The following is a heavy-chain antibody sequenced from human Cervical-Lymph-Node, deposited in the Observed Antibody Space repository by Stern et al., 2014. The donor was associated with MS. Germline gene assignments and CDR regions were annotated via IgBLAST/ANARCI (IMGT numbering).Heavy chain of an antibody. V-gene: IGHV1-69*01. D-gene: IGHD6-19*01. CDR1: GGIFISST. Sequence: QAQLVQSGAELKKPGSSGQVSCTTSGGIFISSTITWVRQVPGQGLEWLGDISPGLDSVDYAQEFQGRFTLTADDSTNTVYMELTSLQSGDTAMYYCARDGFDSGSALAFWGQGTLVTVSS. CDR3: ARDGFDSGSALAF. CDR2: ISPGLDSV. J-gene: IGHJ4*02.